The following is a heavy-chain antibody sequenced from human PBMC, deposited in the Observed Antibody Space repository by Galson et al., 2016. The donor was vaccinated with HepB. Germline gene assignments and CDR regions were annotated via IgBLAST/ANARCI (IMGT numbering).Heavy chain of an antibody. V-gene: IGHV3-15*01. D-gene: IGHD4-17*01. J-gene: IGHJ4*02. Sequence: SWIRQAPGKGLEWVGRIRPQRDRKTPVYAAPVEGRFTISRDDSKNTLYLQMNSLTTEDTALYYCYGHLDYWGRGTLVTVSS. CDR2: IRPQRDRKTP. CDR3: YGHLDY.